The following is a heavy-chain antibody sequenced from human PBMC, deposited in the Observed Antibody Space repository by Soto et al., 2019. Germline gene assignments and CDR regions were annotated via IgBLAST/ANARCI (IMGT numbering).Heavy chain of an antibody. CDR3: ARGGGFFDY. Sequence: EVQLVESGGGLVQPGGSLRLSCAASGFTFSSYVINLVRQAPGKGLEWVSYISISSSTRYYADSVRGRFTISRDNAKNSLYLQMNSLRDEDTAVYYCARGGGFFDYWGQGTLVTVSS. CDR1: GFTFSSYV. CDR2: ISISSSTR. J-gene: IGHJ4*02. V-gene: IGHV3-48*02. D-gene: IGHD3-10*01.